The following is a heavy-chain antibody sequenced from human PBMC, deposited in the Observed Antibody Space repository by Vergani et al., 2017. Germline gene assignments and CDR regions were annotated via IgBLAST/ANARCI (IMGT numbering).Heavy chain of an antibody. J-gene: IGHJ4*02. CDR2: ISWNSGSI. D-gene: IGHD3-3*01. CDR3: AKDPQYYDSQGYFDY. CDR1: GFTFSDYY. V-gene: IGHV3-9*01. Sequence: EVQLVESGGGLVQPGGSLRLSCAASGFTFSDYYMSWIRQAPGKGLEWVSGISWNSGSIGYADSVKGRFTISRDNAKNSLYLQMNSLRAEDTALYYCAKDPQYYDSQGYFDYWGQGTLVTVSS.